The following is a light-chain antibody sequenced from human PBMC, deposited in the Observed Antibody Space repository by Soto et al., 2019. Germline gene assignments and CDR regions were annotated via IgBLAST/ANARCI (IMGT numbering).Light chain of an antibody. CDR3: QQYGSSFIT. Sequence: EVVLTQSPATLSLSPGERATLSCRASQSIRTSLAWYQQKPGQAPRLVIVDAPSRATGISDRFSGSGSGTDFTLTISRLEPEDFAVYYCQQYGSSFITFGQGTRLEIK. CDR2: DAP. CDR1: QSIRTS. V-gene: IGKV3-20*01. J-gene: IGKJ5*01.